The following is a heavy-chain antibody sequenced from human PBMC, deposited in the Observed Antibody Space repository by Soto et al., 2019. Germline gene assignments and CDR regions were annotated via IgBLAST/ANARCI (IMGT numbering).Heavy chain of an antibody. J-gene: IGHJ6*03. V-gene: IGHV1-18*01. CDR2: ISPYNGNT. D-gene: IGHD2-2*01. Sequence: ASVKVSCKASGYSFSSYGISRVRQAPGQGLEWMGWISPYNGNTNYAQKLQGRVTMTTDTSASTAYMELRSLRSEDTAVYYCARDLGYCSSTSCYDYYYYYMDVWGKGTTVTVS. CDR3: ARDLGYCSSTSCYDYYYYYMDV. CDR1: GYSFSSYG.